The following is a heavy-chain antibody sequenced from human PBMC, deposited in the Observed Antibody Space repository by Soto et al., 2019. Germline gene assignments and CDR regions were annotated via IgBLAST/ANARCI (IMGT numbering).Heavy chain of an antibody. J-gene: IGHJ4*02. V-gene: IGHV3-30*18. CDR1: GFTFSSYG. Sequence: GGSLRLSCAASGFTFSSYGMHWVRQAPGKGLEWVAVISYDGSDKYYADSVKGRFTISRDNSKNTLYLQMNSRRAEDTAVYYCAKDRVIKQYSRPLDYWGQGTLVTVSS. D-gene: IGHD6-19*01. CDR2: ISYDGSDK. CDR3: AKDRVIKQYSRPLDY.